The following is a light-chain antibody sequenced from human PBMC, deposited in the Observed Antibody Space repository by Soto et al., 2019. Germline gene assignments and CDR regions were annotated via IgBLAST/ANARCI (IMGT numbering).Light chain of an antibody. Sequence: EIVLTQSPGTLSLYPGERATLSCRASQSVSSTYLAWYQQKPGQAPRLLIYGASNRAAGTPDRFSGSGSGTDFTLTINRLEPEDFAVYSCQQYGSSLFTFGPGTKVDIK. J-gene: IGKJ3*01. CDR2: GAS. CDR1: QSVSSTY. CDR3: QQYGSSLFT. V-gene: IGKV3-20*01.